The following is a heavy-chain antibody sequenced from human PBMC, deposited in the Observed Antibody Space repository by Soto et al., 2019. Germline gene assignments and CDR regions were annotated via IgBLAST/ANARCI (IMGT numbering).Heavy chain of an antibody. CDR1: VGSISIYY. D-gene: IGHD3-22*01. CDR2: IYYSGST. J-gene: IGHJ4*02. Sequence: SETLCVTCTFSVGSISIYYWSWIRQPPGKGLECIGYIYYSGSTNYNPSLQSRVTISVDTSKSQFSLKLSSVTAADTAVYYCASSYYYDPSGPYFFDYWGQGTMVTVSS. V-gene: IGHV4-59*01. CDR3: ASSYYYDPSGPYFFDY.